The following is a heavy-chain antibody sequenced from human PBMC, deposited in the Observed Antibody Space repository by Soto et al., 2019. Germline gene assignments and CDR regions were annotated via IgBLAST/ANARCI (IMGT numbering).Heavy chain of an antibody. J-gene: IGHJ6*02. CDR1: GGSISSSSYY. Sequence: QLQLQESGPGLVKPSETLSLTCTVSGGSISSSSYYWGWIRQPPGKGLEWIGSIYYSGSTYYNPSLKSRVTRSVDTSKNQFSLKLSSVTAADTAVYYCAGRFLEWGYYYGMDVWGQGTTVTVSS. D-gene: IGHD3-3*01. V-gene: IGHV4-39*01. CDR3: AGRFLEWGYYYGMDV. CDR2: IYYSGST.